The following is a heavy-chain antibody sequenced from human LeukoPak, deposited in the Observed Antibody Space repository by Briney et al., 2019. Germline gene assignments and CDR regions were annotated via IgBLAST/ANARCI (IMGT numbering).Heavy chain of an antibody. J-gene: IGHJ5*02. D-gene: IGHD4-17*01. Sequence: NTGGSLRLSCAASGFTFSSYGMSWVRQAPGKGPEWVSSISSSSSYIYYADSVKGRFTISRDNAKNSLYLQMNSLRAEDTAVYYCARATDYGHAKFDPWGQGTLVTVSS. CDR3: ARATDYGHAKFDP. CDR1: GFTFSSYG. V-gene: IGHV3-21*01. CDR2: ISSSSSYI.